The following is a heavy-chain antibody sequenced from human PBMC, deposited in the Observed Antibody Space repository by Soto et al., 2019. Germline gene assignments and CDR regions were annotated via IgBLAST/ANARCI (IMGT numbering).Heavy chain of an antibody. V-gene: IGHV1-18*04. CDR2: ISPYTGKT. J-gene: IGHJ4*02. Sequence: ASVKVSCKASGYTFSNFAITWVRQAPDQGLEWMGWISPYTGKTSYPRKVQGRVTLTTDTSTSTAYMELTSLRSDDTAVYYCARLGWELLSGRRYFDSWGQGTLVTVSS. CDR3: ARLGWELLSGRRYFDS. CDR1: GYTFSNFA. D-gene: IGHD1-26*01.